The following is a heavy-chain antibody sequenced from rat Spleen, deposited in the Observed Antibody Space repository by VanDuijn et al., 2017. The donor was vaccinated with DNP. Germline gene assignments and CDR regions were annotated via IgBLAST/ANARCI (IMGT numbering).Heavy chain of an antibody. J-gene: IGHJ4*01. D-gene: IGHD1-10*01. CDR1: GFTFSDYY. Sequence: EVQLVESGGGLVQPGRSLKLSCAASGFTFSDYYMAWVRQAPTKGLEWVAYMRYDGGITNYGDSVKGRFTISRDNAKNTLYLQMNSLRSEDTATYYCARVNNNLYYGLDAWGQGTSVTVSS. V-gene: IGHV5-22*01. CDR3: ARVNNNLYYGLDA. CDR2: MRYDGGIT.